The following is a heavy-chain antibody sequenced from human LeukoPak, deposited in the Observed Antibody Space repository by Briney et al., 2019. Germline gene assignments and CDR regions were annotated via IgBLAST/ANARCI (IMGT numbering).Heavy chain of an antibody. D-gene: IGHD6-19*01. CDR2: ISYDGSNK. CDR1: GFTFSSYG. J-gene: IGHJ4*02. Sequence: GGSLRLSCAASGFTFSSYGMRWVRQAPGKGLEWVAVISYDGSNKYYADPVKGRFTISRDNSKNTLYLQMNSLRAEDTAVYYCAKDPNSSGWYYFDYWGQGTLVTVSS. CDR3: AKDPNSSGWYYFDY. V-gene: IGHV3-30*18.